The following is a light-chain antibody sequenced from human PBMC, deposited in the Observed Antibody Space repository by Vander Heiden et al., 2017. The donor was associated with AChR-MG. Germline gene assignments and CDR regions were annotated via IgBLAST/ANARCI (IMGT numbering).Light chain of an antibody. CDR3: QKDNSAPWT. Sequence: DIQMTQSPSSLSASVGDRVTITCRASQGISNYLAWYQQKPWKVPKLLIYGASTLQSGVPSRFTGSGSGTDFTLTISILQPEDVATYYCQKDNSAPWTFGQGTKAEIK. CDR1: QGISNY. V-gene: IGKV1-27*01. CDR2: GAS. J-gene: IGKJ1*01.